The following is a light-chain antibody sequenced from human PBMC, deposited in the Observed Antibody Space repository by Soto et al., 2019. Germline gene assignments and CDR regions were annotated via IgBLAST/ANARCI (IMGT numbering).Light chain of an antibody. CDR3: QQYDSSPLT. V-gene: IGKV3-20*01. Sequence: MFTQSPGIPSLSREKRATHYCRVCQSIRSSHLAWYQQKPGQAPRLLIYGASSRATGIPDRFSGSGSGTDFTLTISRLEPEDFAVYYCQQYDSSPLTFGQGTKVDI. J-gene: IGKJ1*01. CDR1: QSIRSSH. CDR2: GAS.